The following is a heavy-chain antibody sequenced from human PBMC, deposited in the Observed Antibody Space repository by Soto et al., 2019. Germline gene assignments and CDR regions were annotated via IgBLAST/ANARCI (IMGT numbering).Heavy chain of an antibody. Sequence: QVQLQESGPGLGKPSGTLSLTCAVAGGSISSSNWWSGVRQPPGRGLEWIGEIYHSGSTNYNPSLKSRVTISVDKSKNQFSLKLSSVTAADPAVYYCAGDYGDYERGAYWGQGTLVTVSS. J-gene: IGHJ4*02. CDR1: GGSISSSNW. CDR3: AGDYGDYERGAY. V-gene: IGHV4-4*02. D-gene: IGHD4-17*01. CDR2: IYHSGST.